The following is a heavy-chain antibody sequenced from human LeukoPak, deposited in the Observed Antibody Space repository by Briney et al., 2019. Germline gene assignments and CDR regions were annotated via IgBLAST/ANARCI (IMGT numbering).Heavy chain of an antibody. V-gene: IGHV3-23*01. CDR1: GFTFSSYA. Sequence: GGSLRLSCAASGFTFSSYAMSWVRQAPGKGLEWVSAISGSGGSTYYADSVKGRFTISRDNSKNTLYLQMNSLRDEDTAVYYCARANGYSSSWYAPRVDYWGQGTLVTVSS. J-gene: IGHJ4*02. D-gene: IGHD6-13*01. CDR2: ISGSGGST. CDR3: ARANGYSSSWYAPRVDY.